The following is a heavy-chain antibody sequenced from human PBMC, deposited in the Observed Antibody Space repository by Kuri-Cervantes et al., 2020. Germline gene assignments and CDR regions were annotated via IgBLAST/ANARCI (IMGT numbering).Heavy chain of an antibody. CDR2: IYDSASN. V-gene: IGHV4-59*12. CDR1: GGSISIYY. CDR3: ASLIVGDEDDWYFDL. J-gene: IGHJ2*01. Sequence: SETLSLTCTVSGGSISIYYWSWIRQPPGKGLEWIGYIYDSASNNYNTSLKSRVPISVDTSKTQFSLKLSSVTAADTAVYYCASLIVGDEDDWYFDLWGRGTLVTVSS. D-gene: IGHD1-26*01.